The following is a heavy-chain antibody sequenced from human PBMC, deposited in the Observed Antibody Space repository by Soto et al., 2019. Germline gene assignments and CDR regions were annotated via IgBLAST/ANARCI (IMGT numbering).Heavy chain of an antibody. D-gene: IGHD3-10*01. V-gene: IGHV1-18*01. CDR3: ARGVGSGSYYNQYNWFDP. CDR2: INVYNGNT. Sequence: ASVKVSCKASGYTLTNYGIIWVRQAPGQGLEWMGWINVYNGNTKYAQKVQGRVTMTTDTSTSTAYMELRSLRSDDTAVYYCARGVGSGSYYNQYNWFDPWGQGTLVTVSS. CDR1: GYTLTNYG. J-gene: IGHJ5*02.